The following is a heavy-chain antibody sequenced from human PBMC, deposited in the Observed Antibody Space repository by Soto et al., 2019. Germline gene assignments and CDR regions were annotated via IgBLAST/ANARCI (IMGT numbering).Heavy chain of an antibody. D-gene: IGHD3-10*01. J-gene: IGHJ3*02. CDR2: ISAYNGNT. V-gene: IGHV1-18*01. CDR3: ARAPPKRITMVRGVIALDI. CDR1: GYTFTSYG. Sequence: QVQLVQSGAEVKKPGASVKVSCKASGYTFTSYGISWVRQAPGQGLEWMGWISAYNGNTNYAQKLQGRVTMTTDTPTSTAYMELRSLRSDDTAVYYCARAPPKRITMVRGVIALDIWGQGTMVTVSS.